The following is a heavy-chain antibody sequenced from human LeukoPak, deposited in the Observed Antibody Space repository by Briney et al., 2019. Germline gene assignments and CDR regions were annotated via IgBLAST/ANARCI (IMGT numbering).Heavy chain of an antibody. CDR1: GFTFSSYA. CDR2: ISGSGGST. CDR3: ANYLVVNTGAAYI. J-gene: IGHJ3*02. V-gene: IGHV3-23*01. D-gene: IGHD2-21*01. Sequence: EGSLRLSCAASGFTFSSYAMSWVRQAPGKGLEWVSAISGSGGSTYYADSVKGRFTISRDNSKNTLYLQMNSLRAEDTAVYYCANYLVVNTGAAYIWGQGTMVTVSS.